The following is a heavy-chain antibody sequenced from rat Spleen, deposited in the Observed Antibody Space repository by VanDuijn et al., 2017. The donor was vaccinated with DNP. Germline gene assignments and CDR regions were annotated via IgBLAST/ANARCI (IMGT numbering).Heavy chain of an antibody. V-gene: IGHV5-46*01. J-gene: IGHJ2*01. Sequence: EVWLVESGGGLVQPGRSMKVSCAASGFSFSAYPMAWVRQTPTKGLEWVASISASGGNTYHRDSVKGRFAISRDNAKSTLYLQMSSLRSEYTATYYCASWAPIAPLSTSNYWGQGVMVTVSS. CDR1: GFSFSAYP. CDR3: ASWAPIAPLSTSNY. CDR2: ISASGGNT. D-gene: IGHD1-2*01.